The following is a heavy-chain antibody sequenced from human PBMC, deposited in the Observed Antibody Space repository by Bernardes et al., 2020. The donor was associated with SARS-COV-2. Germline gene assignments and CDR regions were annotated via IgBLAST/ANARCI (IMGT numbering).Heavy chain of an antibody. J-gene: IGHJ6*02. CDR2: IYLSGST. CDR3: ATTPSMSGIDV. V-gene: IGHV4-39*01. Sequence: SETLSLTCTVSGGSISSSVYYWGWIRQPPGKGPEWIGSIYLSGSTFYKPSLESRITIFVDASKNQFSLKLSSVTAADTAVYYCATTPSMSGIDVWGQGTTVVVSS. CDR1: GGSISSSVYY.